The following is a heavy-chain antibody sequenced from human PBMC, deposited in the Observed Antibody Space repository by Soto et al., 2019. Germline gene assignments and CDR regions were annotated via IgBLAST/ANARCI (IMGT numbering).Heavy chain of an antibody. CDR1: GFSFSGYG. CDR2: LWHDGTNR. V-gene: IGHV3-33*01. J-gene: IGHJ4*02. CDR3: ARGTGDFDY. D-gene: IGHD7-27*01. Sequence: QVQLVESRGGVVQPGGSLRLSCAASGFSFSGYGMHWVRQAPGKGLEWVAGLWHDGTNRYYADSVKGRFTISRDNPKNTLYLQMNDLRVEDTAVYYCARGTGDFDYWGQGTLVSVSS.